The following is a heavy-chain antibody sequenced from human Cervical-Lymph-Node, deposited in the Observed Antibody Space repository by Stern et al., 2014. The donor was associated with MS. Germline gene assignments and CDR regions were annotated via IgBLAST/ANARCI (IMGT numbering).Heavy chain of an antibody. D-gene: IGHD6-13*01. J-gene: IGHJ4*02. V-gene: IGHV3-33*01. CDR3: ASAYSSSHYYFDD. CDR1: GFSFSSYP. CDR2: IWYDGSKP. Sequence: VQLVESGGGVVQPGWSLRLSCAASGFSFSSYPMHWVRQAPGQALEWVALIWYDGSKPYYADSVTGRFTIARDNFKNTLYLQMNSLRAEDTAVYYCASAYSSSHYYFDDWGQGTLVTVSS.